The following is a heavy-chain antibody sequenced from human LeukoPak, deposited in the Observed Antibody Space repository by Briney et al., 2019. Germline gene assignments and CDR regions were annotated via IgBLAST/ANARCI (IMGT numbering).Heavy chain of an antibody. J-gene: IGHJ4*02. V-gene: IGHV3-48*02. D-gene: IGHD1-26*01. CDR2: ISSSGSI. Sequence: GGSLRLSCAASGFTFSSYGMNWVRQAPGKGLDWVSYISSSGSIYYADSVKGRFTISRDNSQNTLYLQMNSLRDEDTAVYYCAKELSYSLYYFDYWGQGTLVTVSS. CDR1: GFTFSSYG. CDR3: AKELSYSLYYFDY.